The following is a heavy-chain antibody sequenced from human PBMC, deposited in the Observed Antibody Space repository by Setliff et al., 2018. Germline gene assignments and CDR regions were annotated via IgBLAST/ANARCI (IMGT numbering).Heavy chain of an antibody. J-gene: IGHJ3*02. CDR1: GGTFTNYA. CDR3: ARDRKEVVISPSQAAFDI. D-gene: IGHD3-22*01. CDR2: INPIFGTA. Sequence: SVKVSCKASGGTFTNYAINWVRQAPGQGLEWMGGINPIFGTADYTQNFQGRVTITTDESTSTAYMELSSLRSDDTAVYYCARDRKEVVISPSQAAFDIWGQGTMVTVSS. V-gene: IGHV1-69*05.